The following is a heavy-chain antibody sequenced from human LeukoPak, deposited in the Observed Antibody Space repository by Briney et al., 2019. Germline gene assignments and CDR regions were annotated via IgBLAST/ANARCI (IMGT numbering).Heavy chain of an antibody. CDR1: GFTFSSYA. V-gene: IGHV3-23*01. CDR2: ISGSGGSI. CDR3: AKVDRIVVVPAAIPEYFQH. J-gene: IGHJ1*01. Sequence: GGSLRLSCAASGFTFSSYAMSWVRQAPGKGLEWVSAISGSGGSIYYADSVKGRFTISRDNSKNTLYLQMNSLRAEDTAVYYCAKVDRIVVVPAAIPEYFQHWGQGTLVTVSS. D-gene: IGHD2-2*01.